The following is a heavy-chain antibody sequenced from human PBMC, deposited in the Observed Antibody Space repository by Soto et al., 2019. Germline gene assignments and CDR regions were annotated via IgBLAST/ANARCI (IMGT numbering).Heavy chain of an antibody. CDR1: GFTFSSYG. V-gene: IGHV3-30*18. CDR2: ISYDGSNK. CDR3: AKDHFHEDYGDYVCFDY. J-gene: IGHJ4*02. D-gene: IGHD4-17*01. Sequence: QVQLVESGGGVVQPGRSLRLSCAASGFTFSSYGMHWVRQAPGKGLEWVAVISYDGSNKYYADSVKGRFTISRDNSKNTLYLQMHSRRAEDTAVYYCAKDHFHEDYGDYVCFDYWGQGTLVTVSS.